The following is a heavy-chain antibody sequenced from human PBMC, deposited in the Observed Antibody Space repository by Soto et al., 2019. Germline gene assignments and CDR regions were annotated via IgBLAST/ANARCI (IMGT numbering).Heavy chain of an antibody. CDR2: ITSRGDT. V-gene: IGHV4-39*07. CDR1: GASINSRDYF. D-gene: IGHD2-2*01. J-gene: IGHJ4*02. Sequence: PSETLSLTCTVSGASINSRDYFWGWIRQVPGKGPEWLGTITSRGDTFDSPSLKSRAIMSLDTSKNQFSLRLTSVTDTDTAVYFCAREATSGESFSYFFDLWGPGAPVTVSS. CDR3: AREATSGESFSYFFDL.